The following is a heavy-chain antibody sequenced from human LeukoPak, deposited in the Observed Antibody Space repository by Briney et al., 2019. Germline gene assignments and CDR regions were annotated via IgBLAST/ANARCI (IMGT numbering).Heavy chain of an antibody. J-gene: IGHJ5*02. D-gene: IGHD6-19*01. CDR3: VKTQYSSGWYGWFDP. CDR1: GFTFSSYA. V-gene: IGHV3-64D*06. Sequence: GGSLRLSCSVSGFTFSSYAMHWVRQAPGKGLEYVSAISSNGGSAYYADSVKGRFTISRDNSKNTLYLQMSSLRAEDTAVYYCVKTQYSSGWYGWFDPWGQGTLVTVSS. CDR2: ISSNGGSA.